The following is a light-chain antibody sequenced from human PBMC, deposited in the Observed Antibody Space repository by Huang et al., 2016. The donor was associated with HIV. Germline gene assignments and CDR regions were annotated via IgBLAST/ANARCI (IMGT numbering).Light chain of an antibody. CDR3: MQALQIPWT. J-gene: IGKJ1*01. CDR1: QSLLHSNGYNY. CDR2: LGS. Sequence: DIVMTQSPLSLPVIPGEPASISCRSSQSLLHSNGYNYLDWYLPKPGQSPQLLIYLGSNRASGVPDRFSGSGSGTDFTLKISRVEAEDVGVYYCMQALQIPWTFGQGTKMEI. V-gene: IGKV2-28*01.